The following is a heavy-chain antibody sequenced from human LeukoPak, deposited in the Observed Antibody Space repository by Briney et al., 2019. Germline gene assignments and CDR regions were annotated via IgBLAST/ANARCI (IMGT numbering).Heavy chain of an antibody. V-gene: IGHV4-4*07. CDR2: IYSSGYT. CDR3: ARGEHSVDS. J-gene: IGHJ4*02. Sequence: SETLSLTCTVSGGAIRSHYWNWIRQPAGKGLEWIGRIYSSGYTNDNPFLRSRITMSVDMSKNQFSLRLNSVTAADTAVYYCARGEHSVDSWGQGMLVTVSS. D-gene: IGHD1/OR15-1a*01. CDR1: GGAIRSHY.